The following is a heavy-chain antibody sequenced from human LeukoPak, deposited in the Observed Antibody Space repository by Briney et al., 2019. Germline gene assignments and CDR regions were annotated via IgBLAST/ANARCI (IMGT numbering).Heavy chain of an antibody. Sequence: PSETLSLTCAVYGGSFSGYYWSWIPQPPGKGLEWIGEINHSGSTNYNPSLKSRVTISVDTSKNQFSLKLSSVTAADTAVYYCARAPPGSGYLFYWGQGTLVTVSS. CDR1: GGSFSGYY. CDR3: ARAPPGSGYLFY. V-gene: IGHV4-34*01. D-gene: IGHD3-3*01. CDR2: INHSGST. J-gene: IGHJ4*02.